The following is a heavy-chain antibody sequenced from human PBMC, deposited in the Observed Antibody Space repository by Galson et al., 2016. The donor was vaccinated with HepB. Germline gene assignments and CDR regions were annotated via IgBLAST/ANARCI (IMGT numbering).Heavy chain of an antibody. CDR3: ARVTVGYDFWSGYYYIEAGYYYYYGMDV. D-gene: IGHD3-3*01. Sequence: SETLSLTCTVSGGSVSSGSYYWSWIRQPPGKGLEWIGYIYYSGSTNYNPSLKSRVTISVDTSKNQFSLKLSSVTAADTAVYYCARVTVGYDFWSGYYYIEAGYYYYYGMDVWGQGTTVTVSS. CDR2: IYYSGST. J-gene: IGHJ6*02. CDR1: GGSVSSGSYY. V-gene: IGHV4-61*01.